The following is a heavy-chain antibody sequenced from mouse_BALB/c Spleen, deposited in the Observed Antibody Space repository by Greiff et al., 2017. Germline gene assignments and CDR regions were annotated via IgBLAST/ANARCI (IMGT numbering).Heavy chain of an antibody. CDR1: GFSLTSYG. CDR2: IWSGGST. CDR3: ARNRDGDYWYFDV. V-gene: IGHV2-4-1*01. Sequence: VKLMESGPGLVQPSQSLSITCTVSGFSLTSYGVHWVRQSQGKGLEWLGVIWSGGSTDYNAAFISRLSISKDNSKSQVFFKMNSLQADDTAIYYCARNRDGDYWYFDVWGAGTTVTVSS. D-gene: IGHD2-13*01. J-gene: IGHJ1*01.